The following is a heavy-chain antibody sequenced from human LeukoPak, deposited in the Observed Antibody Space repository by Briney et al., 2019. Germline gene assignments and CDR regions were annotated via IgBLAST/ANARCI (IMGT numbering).Heavy chain of an antibody. J-gene: IGHJ4*02. CDR3: ARQSSGWYTNDY. CDR1: GYTFTSYG. V-gene: IGHV1-18*01. D-gene: IGHD6-19*01. CDR2: ISAYNGNT. Sequence: ASVKVSCEASGYTFTSYGISWVRQAPGQGLEWMGWISAYNGNTNYAQKLQGRVTMTTDTSTSTAYMELRSLRSDDTAVYYCARQSSGWYTNDYWGQGTLVTVSS.